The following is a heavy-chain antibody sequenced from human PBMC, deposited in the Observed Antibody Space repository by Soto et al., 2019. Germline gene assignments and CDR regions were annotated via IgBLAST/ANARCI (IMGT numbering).Heavy chain of an antibody. J-gene: IGHJ6*02. CDR1: GGSISSYY. Sequence: SETLSLTCTVSGGSISSYYWSWIRQPAGKGLEWIGRIYTSGSTNYNPSLKSRVTMSVDTSKNQFSLKLSSVTAADTAAYYCARDGDYDFWSGTRYYGMDVWGRGTTVSVSS. CDR2: IYTSGST. V-gene: IGHV4-4*07. CDR3: ARDGDYDFWSGTRYYGMDV. D-gene: IGHD3-3*01.